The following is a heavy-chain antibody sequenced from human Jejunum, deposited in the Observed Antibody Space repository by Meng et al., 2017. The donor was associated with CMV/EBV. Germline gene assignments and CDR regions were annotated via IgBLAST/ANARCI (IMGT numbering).Heavy chain of an antibody. CDR2: INPKNGVT. CDR3: ARDVDDDNGFDI. V-gene: IGHV1-2*02. CDR1: GYMFSIYY. J-gene: IGHJ3*02. Sequence: TASGYMFSIYYLHWVRQAPGQGLEWLGYINPKNGVTKYLQTFQGRLTMTRHTSINTVYMELTSLKSDDTAVYYCARDVDDDNGFDIWGQGTKVTVSS. D-gene: IGHD3-16*01.